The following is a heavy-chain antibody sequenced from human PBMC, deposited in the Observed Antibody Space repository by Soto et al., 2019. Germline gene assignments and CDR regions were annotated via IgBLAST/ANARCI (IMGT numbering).Heavy chain of an antibody. V-gene: IGHV3-21*01. CDR1: GFTFSSYS. Sequence: PGGSLRLSCAASGFTFSSYSMNWVRQAPGKGLEWVSSISSSSYIYYADSVKGRFTISRDNAKNSLYLQMNSLRAEDTAVYYCARDGPRGYCSSTSCYAGYYYYMDVWGKGTTVTLSS. J-gene: IGHJ6*03. CDR3: ARDGPRGYCSSTSCYAGYYYYMDV. CDR2: ISSSSYI. D-gene: IGHD2-2*01.